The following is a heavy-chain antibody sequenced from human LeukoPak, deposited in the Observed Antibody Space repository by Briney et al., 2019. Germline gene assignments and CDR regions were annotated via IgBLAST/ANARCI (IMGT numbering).Heavy chain of an antibody. Sequence: GGSLRLSCAASGFTFSNYDMHWVRQATGKGLEWVSGIGTAGDIYYPGSVKGRFTISRDNSKNTLYLQMNSLRAEDTAVYYCAKVLFEYYYDSSGYYEDWGQGTLVTVSS. J-gene: IGHJ4*02. CDR1: GFTFSNYD. CDR3: AKVLFEYYYDSSGYYED. V-gene: IGHV3-13*01. CDR2: IGTAGDI. D-gene: IGHD3-22*01.